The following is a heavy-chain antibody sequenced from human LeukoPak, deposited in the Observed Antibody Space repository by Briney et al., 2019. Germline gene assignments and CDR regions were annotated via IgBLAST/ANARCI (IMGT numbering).Heavy chain of an antibody. J-gene: IGHJ4*02. V-gene: IGHV3-11*01. CDR2: ISSSGSTI. Sequence: PGGSLRLSGAGSGFTFSDYYMSWIRQAPGKGLEGVSYISSSGSTIYYADSVKGRFTISRDNAKNSLYLQMNSLRAEDTAVYYCARDLGIGGYGGYGRLGYWGQGTLVTVSS. CDR3: ARDLGIGGYGGYGRLGY. CDR1: GFTFSDYY. D-gene: IGHD5-12*01.